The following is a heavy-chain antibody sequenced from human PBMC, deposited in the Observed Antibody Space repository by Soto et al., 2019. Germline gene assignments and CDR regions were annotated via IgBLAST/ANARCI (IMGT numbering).Heavy chain of an antibody. J-gene: IGHJ4*02. D-gene: IGHD2-2*01. V-gene: IGHV3-7*03. CDR3: ARGGSRWVDY. Sequence: EVQLVESGGGLVQPGGSPRLSCAASGFTFSSYWMSWVRQAPGKGLEWVANIQQAGSEKYYVDSVKGRFTISRDNAKNSLYLQMNSLRAEDTAVYYCARGGSRWVDYWGQGTLVTVSS. CDR2: IQQAGSEK. CDR1: GFTFSSYW.